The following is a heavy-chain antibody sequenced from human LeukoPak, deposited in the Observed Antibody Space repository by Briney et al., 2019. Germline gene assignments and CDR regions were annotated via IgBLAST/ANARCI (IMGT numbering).Heavy chain of an antibody. CDR2: ISGSGGST. D-gene: IGHD4-11*01. Sequence: QSGGSLRLSCAASGFTFSSYWMSWVRQAPGKGLEWVSAISGSGGSTCYADSVKGRFTISRDNSKNTLYLQTNSLRAEDTAVYYCAKDLQSPSPDYSFDYWGQGTLVTVSS. CDR3: AKDLQSPSPDYSFDY. V-gene: IGHV3-23*01. CDR1: GFTFSSYW. J-gene: IGHJ4*02.